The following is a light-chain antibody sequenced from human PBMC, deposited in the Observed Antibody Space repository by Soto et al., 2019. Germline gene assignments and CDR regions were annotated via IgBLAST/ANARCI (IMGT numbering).Light chain of an antibody. J-gene: IGKJ4*01. Sequence: EIVLTQSPATLSLSPGERATLSCRASQSISSHLAWYQQKPGQAPRLLIYGAFNRATGIPARFSGSGSGTDFTLTNSSLEPEDFAFYYCQQRMNWPLTFGGGTKVEIK. CDR2: GAF. CDR3: QQRMNWPLT. V-gene: IGKV3-11*01. CDR1: QSISSH.